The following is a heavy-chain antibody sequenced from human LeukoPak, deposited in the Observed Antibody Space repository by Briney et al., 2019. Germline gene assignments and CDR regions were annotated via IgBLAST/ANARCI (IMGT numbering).Heavy chain of an antibody. CDR3: ARVRGYGSGSYDYYGMDV. D-gene: IGHD3-10*01. V-gene: IGHV4-31*11. J-gene: IGHJ6*02. CDR1: GGSFSGYY. Sequence: SETLSLTCAVYGGSFSGYYWSWIRQHPGKGLEWIGYIYYSGSTYYNPSLKSRVTISVDTSKNQFSLKLSSVTAADTAVYYCARVRGYGSGSYDYYGMDVWGQGTTVTVSS. CDR2: IYYSGST.